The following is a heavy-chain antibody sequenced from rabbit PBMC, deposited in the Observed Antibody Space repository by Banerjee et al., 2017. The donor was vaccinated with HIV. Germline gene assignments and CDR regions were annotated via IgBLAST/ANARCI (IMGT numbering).Heavy chain of an antibody. J-gene: IGHJ6*01. D-gene: IGHD4-1*01. CDR3: ARGDDSSGWGLYF. Sequence: QQLVESGGGLVKPGASLTLTCKASGFAFSSGYDMCWVRQAPGKGLEWIACIWTGSTDSTFYASWAKGRFTISRTSSTTVTLQVTSLTAADTATYFCARGDDSSGWGLYFWGPGTLVTVS. CDR1: GFAFSSGYD. CDR2: IWTGSTDST. V-gene: IGHV1S40*01.